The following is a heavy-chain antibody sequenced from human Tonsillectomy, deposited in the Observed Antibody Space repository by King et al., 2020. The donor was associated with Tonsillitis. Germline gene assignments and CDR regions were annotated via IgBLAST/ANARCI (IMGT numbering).Heavy chain of an antibody. Sequence: TLKESGPALVKPTQTLTLTCTFSGFSLSTSGMCVSWLRQPPGKALEWLARIDWDDDKYYSTSLKTRLTISKDTSKNQVVLTMTNMAPVDTATYYCARTSTVPPNFYYYYMDVWGKGTTVTVSS. J-gene: IGHJ6*03. V-gene: IGHV2-70*11. CDR1: GFSLSTSGMC. D-gene: IGHD2/OR15-2a*01. CDR2: IDWDDDK. CDR3: ARTSTVPPNFYYYYMDV.